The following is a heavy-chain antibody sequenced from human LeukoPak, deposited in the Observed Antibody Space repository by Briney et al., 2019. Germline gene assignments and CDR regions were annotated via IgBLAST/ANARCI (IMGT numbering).Heavy chain of an antibody. Sequence: PGGSLRLSCAASGFTFSTYGMHWVRQAPGKELEWVAVIWNDGSKQYYADSAKGRFTISRDNSKSTLYLQMNSLRAEDTAVYYCARDQGLWVGFWSGYYDLWGQGTLVTVSS. CDR1: GFTFSTYG. J-gene: IGHJ4*02. V-gene: IGHV3-33*01. D-gene: IGHD3-3*01. CDR2: IWNDGSKQ. CDR3: ARDQGLWVGFWSGYYDL.